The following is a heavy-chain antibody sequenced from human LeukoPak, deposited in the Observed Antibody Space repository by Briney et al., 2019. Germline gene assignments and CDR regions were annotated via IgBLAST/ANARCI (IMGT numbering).Heavy chain of an antibody. J-gene: IGHJ3*02. CDR3: ASAEMATIHGASDI. V-gene: IGHV5-51*01. CDR1: GYSFTSYW. Sequence: GGSLNTPGQGPGYSFTSYWIGWVRQMPGKGLGWMGIIYPGDSDTGYRPPVQGQVPITAEKANSTAYLQWSSLKASDTAMYYCASAEMATIHGASDIWGQGKIVTVSS. D-gene: IGHD5-24*01. CDR2: IYPGDSDT.